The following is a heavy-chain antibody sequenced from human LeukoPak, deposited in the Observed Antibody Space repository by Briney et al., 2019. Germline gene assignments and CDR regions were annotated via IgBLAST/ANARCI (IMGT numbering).Heavy chain of an antibody. D-gene: IGHD2-2*02. CDR1: GYTFTGYY. CDR2: INPNSGGR. J-gene: IGHJ6*03. V-gene: IGHV1-2*02. Sequence: GASVKVSCKASGYTFTGYYMHWVRQAPGQGQEPMGLINPNSGGRNYAQKFQGRVTMTRDTSISTDYMELSRLRSDDTAVYYCARASGCSSTSCYMGGRYYYYYMDVWGKGTTVTVSS. CDR3: ARASGCSSTSCYMGGRYYYYYMDV.